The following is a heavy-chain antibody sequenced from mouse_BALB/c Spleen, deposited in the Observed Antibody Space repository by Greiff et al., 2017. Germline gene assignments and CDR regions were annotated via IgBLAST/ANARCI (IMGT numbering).Heavy chain of an antibody. D-gene: IGHD1-1*01. Sequence: EVKLMESGPGLVKPSQSLSLTCTVTGYSITSDYAWNWIRQFPGNKLEWMGYISYSGSTSYNPSLKSRISITRDTSKNQFFLQLNSVTTEDTATYYCARRSYYGSSYAWFAYWGQGTLVTVSA. J-gene: IGHJ3*01. CDR2: ISYSGST. V-gene: IGHV3-2*02. CDR1: GYSITSDYA. CDR3: ARRSYYGSSYAWFAY.